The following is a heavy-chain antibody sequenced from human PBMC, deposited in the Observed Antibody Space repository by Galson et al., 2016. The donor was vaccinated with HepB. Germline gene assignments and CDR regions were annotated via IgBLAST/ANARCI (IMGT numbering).Heavy chain of an antibody. CDR1: GYTFTTYG. V-gene: IGHV1-18*01. CDR3: ARDPRKIRYQLLEIYYYYYAMDV. D-gene: IGHD2-2*01. J-gene: IGHJ6*02. Sequence: SVKVSCKASGYTFTTYGISWVRQAPGQGLEWMGWISAYNGNTNYAPKPQGRVTMTTDTSTSTAYMELRSLRSDDTAVYYCARDPRKIRYQLLEIYYYYYAMDVWGQGTTVTVSS. CDR2: ISAYNGNT.